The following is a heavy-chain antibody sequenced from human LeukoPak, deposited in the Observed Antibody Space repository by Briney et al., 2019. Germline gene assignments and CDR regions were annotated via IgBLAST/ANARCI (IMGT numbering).Heavy chain of an antibody. V-gene: IGHV4-31*03. CDR1: GGSISSGGYY. CDR3: ARGGPLGTTMGNFDH. J-gene: IGHJ4*02. CDR2: IYYSGST. D-gene: IGHD7-27*01. Sequence: PSETLSLTCTVSGGSISSGGYYWSWIRQHPGKGLEWIGYIYYSGSTYYNPSLKSRVTISVDTSKNQFSLKLSSVTAADTAVYYCARGGPLGTTMGNFDHWGQGTQVTVSS.